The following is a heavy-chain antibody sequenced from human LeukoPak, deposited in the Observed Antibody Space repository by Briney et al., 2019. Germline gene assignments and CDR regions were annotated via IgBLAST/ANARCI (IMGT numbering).Heavy chain of an antibody. J-gene: IGHJ4*02. V-gene: IGHV3-48*03. D-gene: IGHD1/OR15-1a*01. CDR3: ARAIRTIDSY. CDR2: IRRGGNTI. Sequence: GGSLRLSCAASGLTFSSFEMNWVRQAPGKGLEWISYIRRGGNTIYYADSVKGRFTISRDNAKNSLYLQMNSLRAEDTAVYFCARAIRTIDSYWGQGTLVTVSS. CDR1: GLTFSSFE.